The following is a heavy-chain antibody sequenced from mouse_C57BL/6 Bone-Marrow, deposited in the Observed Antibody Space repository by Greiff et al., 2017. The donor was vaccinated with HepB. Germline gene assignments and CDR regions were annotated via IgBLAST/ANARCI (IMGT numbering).Heavy chain of an antibody. V-gene: IGHV1-78*01. CDR3: ARKNYGNYVGAWFAY. CDR1: GYTFTDHT. CDR2: IYPRDGST. J-gene: IGHJ3*01. Sequence: QVQLQQSDAELVKPGASVKISCKVSGYTFTDHTIHWMKQRPEQGLEWIGYIYPRDGSTKYNEKFKGKATLTADKSSSTAYMQLNSLTSEDSAVYFCARKNYGNYVGAWFAYWGQGTLVTVSA. D-gene: IGHD2-1*01.